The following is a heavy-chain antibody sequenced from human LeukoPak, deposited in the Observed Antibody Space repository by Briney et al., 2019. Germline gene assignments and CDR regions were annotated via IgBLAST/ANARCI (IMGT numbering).Heavy chain of an antibody. CDR3: ARKGLELWSQAATGDYNWFDP. CDR2: ISSSSSTI. Sequence: GGSLRLSCAASGFTFSSYSMNWVRQAPGKGLEWVSYISSSSSTIYYADSVKGRFTISRDNAKNSLYLKMNSLRAEDTAVYYCARKGLELWSQAATGDYNWFDPWGQGTLVTVSS. CDR1: GFTFSSYS. V-gene: IGHV3-48*01. J-gene: IGHJ5*02. D-gene: IGHD5-18*01.